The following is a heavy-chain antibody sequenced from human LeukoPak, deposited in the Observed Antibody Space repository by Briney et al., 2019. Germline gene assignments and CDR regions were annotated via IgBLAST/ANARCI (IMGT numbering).Heavy chain of an antibody. Sequence: SETLSLTCTVSGGSISSYYWSWIRQPPGKGLEWIGYIYYSGSTNYNPSLKSRVTISVDTSKNQFSLKLSSVTAADTAVYYCARDLSRLTGLVCWGQGTLVTVSS. CDR1: GGSISSYY. CDR3: ARDLSRLTGLVC. V-gene: IGHV4-59*01. D-gene: IGHD3-9*01. CDR2: IYYSGST. J-gene: IGHJ4*02.